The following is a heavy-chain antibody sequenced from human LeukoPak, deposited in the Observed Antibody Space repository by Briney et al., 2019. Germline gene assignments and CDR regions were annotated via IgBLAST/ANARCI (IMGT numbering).Heavy chain of an antibody. CDR2: IYYSGST. D-gene: IGHD3-16*01. CDR3: ARFAGSTFDY. J-gene: IGHJ4*02. CDR1: GGSISSSGYY. Sequence: PSETLSLTCTVSGGSISSSGYYWGWIRQPPGKGLEWIGSIYYSGSTYYSPSLKSRVTISVDTSKNQFSLKLSSVTAADTAVYYCARFAGSTFDYWGQGTLVTVSS. V-gene: IGHV4-39*07.